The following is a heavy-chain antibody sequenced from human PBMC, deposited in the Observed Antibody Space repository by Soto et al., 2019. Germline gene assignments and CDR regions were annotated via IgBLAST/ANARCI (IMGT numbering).Heavy chain of an antibody. V-gene: IGHV1-46*01. CDR3: ARAGGETDYYYGMDV. CDR1: GYAFSNYY. CDR2: INPSGGTT. J-gene: IGHJ6*02. D-gene: IGHD7-27*01. Sequence: QVQLVQSGAEVKKPGASVKVSCKASGYAFSNYYMHWVRQAPGHGLEWMGIINPSGGTTTYTQKFQARVNMTRDTSTSTVFMELSSLRSDDTAVYYCARAGGETDYYYGMDVWGQGTTVTVSS.